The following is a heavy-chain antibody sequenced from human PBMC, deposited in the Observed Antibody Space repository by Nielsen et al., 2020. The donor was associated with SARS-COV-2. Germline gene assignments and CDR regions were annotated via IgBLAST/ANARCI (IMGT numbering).Heavy chain of an antibody. CDR1: GGSFSGYY. CDR3: ARAGYDFWSGPYGFYFDY. J-gene: IGHJ4*02. Sequence: SETLSLTCAVYGGSFSGYYWSWIRQPAGKGLEWIGRIYTSGSTNYNPSLKSRVTMSVDTSKNQFSLKLSSVTAADTAVYYCARAGYDFWSGPYGFYFDYWGQGTLVTVSS. V-gene: IGHV4-59*10. CDR2: IYTSGST. D-gene: IGHD3-3*01.